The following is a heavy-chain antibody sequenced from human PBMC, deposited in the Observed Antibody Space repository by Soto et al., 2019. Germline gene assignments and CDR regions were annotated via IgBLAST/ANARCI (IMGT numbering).Heavy chain of an antibody. CDR2: ISGSGATT. D-gene: IGHD3-22*01. CDR3: AKLRESAAIGYLYY. V-gene: IGHV3-23*01. CDR1: GFTFSNYA. J-gene: IGHJ4*02. Sequence: GGSLSLSCEASGFTFSNYAMSWGRQAPGKGLEWVSVISGSGATTYYADSVKGRFTISRDNSKNTLYVQMSSLRAEDTAMYYCAKLRESAAIGYLYYSGQGSLGTVPQ.